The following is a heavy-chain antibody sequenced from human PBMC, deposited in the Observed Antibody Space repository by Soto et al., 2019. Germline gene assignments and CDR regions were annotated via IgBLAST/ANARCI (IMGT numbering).Heavy chain of an antibody. CDR2: ISSGSGDTI. J-gene: IGHJ5*02. CDR3: ARTRGTGWFDP. CDR1: GFTFSTYE. V-gene: IGHV3-48*03. Sequence: GGSLRLSCVGSGFTFSTYEVYWVRQAPGKGLEWVSYISSGSGDTIDYTDSVKGRFTISRDNAKNSLYLQMHSLRAEDTAVYYCARTRGTGWFDPWGRGTLVTVSS. D-gene: IGHD3-16*01.